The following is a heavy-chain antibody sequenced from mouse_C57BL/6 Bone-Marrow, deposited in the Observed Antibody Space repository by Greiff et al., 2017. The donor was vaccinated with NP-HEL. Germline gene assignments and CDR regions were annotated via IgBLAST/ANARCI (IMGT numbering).Heavy chain of an antibody. CDR2: ISNLAYSI. CDR3: ARQGSHYYGSSYFDY. Sequence: EVKVVESGGGLVQPGGSLKLSCAASGFTFSDYGMAWVRQAPRKGPEWVAFISNLAYSIYYADTVTGRFTISRENAKNTLYLEMSSLRSEDTAMYYCARQGSHYYGSSYFDYWGQGTTLTVSS. J-gene: IGHJ2*01. V-gene: IGHV5-15*01. D-gene: IGHD1-1*01. CDR1: GFTFSDYG.